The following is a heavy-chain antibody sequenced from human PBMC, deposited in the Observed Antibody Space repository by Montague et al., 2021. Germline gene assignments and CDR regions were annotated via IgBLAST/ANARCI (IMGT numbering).Heavy chain of an antibody. J-gene: IGHJ5*02. CDR2: VFYSGAT. D-gene: IGHD2-15*01. CDR1: GDSINGWH. V-gene: IGHV4-59*04. CDR3: ARSLYCRGGSCYSGFDP. Sequence: SETLSLTCSVSGDSINGWHWSWIRQPPGKGLEWIGSVFYSGATYHNPSLKSRVTVSMDTSKNQFSLKLSSVTAADTAVYYCARSLYCRGGSCYSGFDPWGQGTLVIASS.